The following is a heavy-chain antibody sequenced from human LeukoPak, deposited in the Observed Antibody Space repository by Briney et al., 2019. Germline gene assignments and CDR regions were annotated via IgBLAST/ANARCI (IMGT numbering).Heavy chain of an antibody. V-gene: IGHV5-51*01. J-gene: IGHJ4*02. CDR3: ARTPQWELLKKSAYDY. D-gene: IGHD1-26*01. CDR1: GFHFTSYW. CDR2: IFYRDSVV. Sequence: GESLQISFKTSGFHFTSYWIGWGRPAPGKGLGCMGVIFYRDSVVRYSPSFQGQVTISADKSISTAYLQWSSLKASDTAMYYCARTPQWELLKKSAYDYWGQGTLVTVSS.